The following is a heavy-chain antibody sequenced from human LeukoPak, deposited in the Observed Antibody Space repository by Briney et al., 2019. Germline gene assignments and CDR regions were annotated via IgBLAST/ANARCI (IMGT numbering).Heavy chain of an antibody. D-gene: IGHD5-24*01. CDR2: IHYSGTT. J-gene: IGHJ4*02. Sequence: SETLSLTCTVSGGSISSYYWSWIRQPPGKGLEWIGYIHYSGTTKYNLSLKSRVTISVDTSKNQFSLKLTSVTAADTAVYYCARDLDGYNLLFHYWGQGTLVTVSS. CDR3: ARDLDGYNLLFHY. CDR1: GGSISSYY. V-gene: IGHV4-59*01.